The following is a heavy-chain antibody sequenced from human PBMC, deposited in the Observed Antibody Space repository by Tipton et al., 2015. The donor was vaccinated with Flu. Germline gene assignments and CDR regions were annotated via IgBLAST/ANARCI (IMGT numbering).Heavy chain of an antibody. CDR1: GFSFSAFW. CDR3: AKGGPGFPFDY. V-gene: IGHV3-7*03. CDR2: INKDGSET. Sequence: SLRLSCAASGFSFSAFWMSWVRQAPGKGLEWVANINKDGSETYYVDSVTGRFTISRDNAKNSLYLQMNSLRVEDTAVYYCAKGGPGFPFDYWGQGTLVTVSS. J-gene: IGHJ4*02.